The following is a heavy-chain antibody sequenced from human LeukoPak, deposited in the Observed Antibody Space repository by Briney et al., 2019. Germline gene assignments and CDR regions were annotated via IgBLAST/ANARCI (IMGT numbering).Heavy chain of an antibody. D-gene: IGHD6-19*01. CDR1: GFTFSSYA. Sequence: TGGSLRLSCAASGFTFSSYAMSWVRQAPGKGLEWVSSISRSSIYKYYADSLKGRFTISRDNAKNSLYLQMNSLRAEDTAVYYCARGPFLQWLVEYYMDVWGKGTTVTISS. CDR3: ARGPFLQWLVEYYMDV. J-gene: IGHJ6*03. V-gene: IGHV3-21*01. CDR2: ISRSSIYK.